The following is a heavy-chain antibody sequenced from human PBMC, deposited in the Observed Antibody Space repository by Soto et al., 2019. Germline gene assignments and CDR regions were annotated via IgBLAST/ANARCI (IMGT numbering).Heavy chain of an antibody. CDR2: INGRGDME. D-gene: IGHD2-21*01. J-gene: IGHJ4*02. Sequence: EVQMLASGGGLAQPGGSLRLSCATSGFTFSDYAMTWARQAPGKGLEWVSFINGRGDMEHYADSVRGRFTISRDNSDNTVHLQMNGLRAEDTAIYYCAKWMEGERGRDYFDYWGQGTLVTVSS. V-gene: IGHV3-23*01. CDR3: AKWMEGERGRDYFDY. CDR1: GFTFSDYA.